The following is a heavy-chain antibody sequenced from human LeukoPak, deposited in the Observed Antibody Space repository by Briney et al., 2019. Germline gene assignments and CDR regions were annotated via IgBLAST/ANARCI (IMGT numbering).Heavy chain of an antibody. CDR3: ATIKSGNIFGYFDF. D-gene: IGHD5-18*01. Sequence: SETLSLTCTVSGGSISSSSYYWSWIRQPPGKGLEWIGYMLDTVTTKDNPSLKSRFTLSADTSKNQFSLRLTSVTAADTAVYYCATIKSGNIFGYFDFWGQGIPVTVSS. J-gene: IGHJ4*02. CDR1: GGSISSSSYY. CDR2: MLDTVTT. V-gene: IGHV4-61*01.